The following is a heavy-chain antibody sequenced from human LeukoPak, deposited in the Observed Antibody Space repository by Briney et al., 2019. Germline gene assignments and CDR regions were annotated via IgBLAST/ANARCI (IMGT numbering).Heavy chain of an antibody. J-gene: IGHJ4*02. Sequence: ASVKVSCKASGYTFTSYYMHWVRQAPGQGLEWMGVINPSGGSTSYAQKFQGRVTMTRDTSTSTVYMGLSSLRSQDTAVYYCARDPYSSSVLDYWGQGTLVTVSS. CDR1: GYTFTSYY. CDR3: ARDPYSSSVLDY. CDR2: INPSGGST. V-gene: IGHV1-46*01. D-gene: IGHD6-6*01.